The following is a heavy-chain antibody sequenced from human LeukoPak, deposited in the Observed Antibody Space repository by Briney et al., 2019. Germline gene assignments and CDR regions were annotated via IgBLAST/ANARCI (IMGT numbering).Heavy chain of an antibody. CDR1: GYTFTSYY. V-gene: IGHV1-46*01. CDR2: INPRGGST. CDR3: ARDRGYSYGYLDY. J-gene: IGHJ4*02. D-gene: IGHD5-18*01. Sequence: ASVKVSCKASGYTFTSYYMHWERQAPGQGLEWMGIINPRGGSTNYALKFQGRVTMTRDTSTSTVYMELSSLRSEDTALYYCARDRGYSYGYLDYWGQGTLVTVSS.